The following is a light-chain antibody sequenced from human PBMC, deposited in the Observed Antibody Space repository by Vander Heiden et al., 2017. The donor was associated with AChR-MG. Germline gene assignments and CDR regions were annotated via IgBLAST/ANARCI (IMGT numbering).Light chain of an antibody. J-gene: IGLJ3*02. Sequence: QAGPTQPPSVSNDLRQTATLTCTGNSDNVGHEGAAWRHQRQGDPPNLLFDRNNNRPSGISERCSASRSGSTASLTITGLQPEDEADYYCSAWDRSLSAWVFGGGTKLTVL. CDR3: SAWDRSLSAWV. CDR2: RNN. CDR1: SDNVGHEG. V-gene: IGLV10-54*04.